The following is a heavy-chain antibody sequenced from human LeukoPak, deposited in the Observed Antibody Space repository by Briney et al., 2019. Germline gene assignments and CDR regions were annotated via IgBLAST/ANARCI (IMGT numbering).Heavy chain of an antibody. V-gene: IGHV3-21*01. CDR3: ARDGDIVVVPAATFDY. Sequence: PGGSLRLSCAASGFTFSSYSMNWVRQAPGKGLEWVSSISSSSSYIYHADSVKGRFTISRDNAKNSLYLQMNSLRAEDTAVYYCARDGDIVVVPAATFDYWGQGTLVTVSS. D-gene: IGHD2-2*01. CDR2: ISSSSSYI. J-gene: IGHJ4*02. CDR1: GFTFSSYS.